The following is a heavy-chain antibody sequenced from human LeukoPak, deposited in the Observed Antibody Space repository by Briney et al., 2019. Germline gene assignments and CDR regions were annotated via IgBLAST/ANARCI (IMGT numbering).Heavy chain of an antibody. V-gene: IGHV3-23*01. D-gene: IGHD5-12*01. Sequence: GGSLRLSCAASGFTFNNYAMSWVRQAPGKGLEWVSAISGSGGSTYYADSVKGRFTISRDNSKNTVYLQMNSLRAEDTAVYYCARESREATITTWYYYMDVWGKGTTVTISS. J-gene: IGHJ6*03. CDR2: ISGSGGST. CDR1: GFTFNNYA. CDR3: ARESREATITTWYYYMDV.